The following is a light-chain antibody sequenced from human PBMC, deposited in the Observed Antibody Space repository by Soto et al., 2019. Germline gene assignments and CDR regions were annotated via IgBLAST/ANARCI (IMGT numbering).Light chain of an antibody. Sequence: QSALTQPASVSGSPGQSITISCTGTSGDVGSYNYVSWYQQHPGKAPKLMIYDVSDRPSGVSNRFSGSKSGNTASLTISGLQAEDEANYYCSSYPTSNTLVFGGGTKMTVL. V-gene: IGLV2-14*03. CDR1: SGDVGSYNY. J-gene: IGLJ2*01. CDR2: DVS. CDR3: SSYPTSNTLV.